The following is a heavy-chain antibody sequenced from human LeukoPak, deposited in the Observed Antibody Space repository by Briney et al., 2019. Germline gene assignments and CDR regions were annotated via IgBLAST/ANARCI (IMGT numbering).Heavy chain of an antibody. V-gene: IGHV4-30-4*07. J-gene: IGHJ5*02. Sequence: PSETLSLTSAVSGGSISSGGYSWSCIRQPPGKGMEWIAYIYYTGNTYINPSLNSLVTISVDTSKNQYSLKLSSVTAADTAVYYCARVLAAAGNNWFDPWGQGTLVTVSS. D-gene: IGHD6-13*01. CDR1: GGSISSGGYS. CDR2: IYYTGNT. CDR3: ARVLAAAGNNWFDP.